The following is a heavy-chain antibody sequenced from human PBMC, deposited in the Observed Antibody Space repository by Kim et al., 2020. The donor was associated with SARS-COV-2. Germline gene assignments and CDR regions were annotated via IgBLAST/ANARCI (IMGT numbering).Heavy chain of an antibody. J-gene: IGHJ4*02. CDR1: GFTFSSYW. CDR2: INSDGSST. CDR3: ARDGHRGNVGGGFDY. Sequence: GGSLRLSCAASGFTFSSYWMHWVRQAPGKGLVWVSRINSDGSSTSYADSVKGRFTISRDNAKNTLYLQMNSLRAEDTAVYYCARDGHRGNVGGGFDYWGQGTLVTVSS. V-gene: IGHV3-74*01. D-gene: IGHD3-16*01.